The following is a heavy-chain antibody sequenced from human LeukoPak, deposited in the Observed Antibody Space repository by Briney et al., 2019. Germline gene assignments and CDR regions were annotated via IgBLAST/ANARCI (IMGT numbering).Heavy chain of an antibody. J-gene: IGHJ6*04. CDR1: GGSISSSDYY. Sequence: PSETLSLTCTVSGGSISSSDYYWGWIRQPPGKGLEWIGSISYSGSTYYNPSLKSRVTMSVDTSKNQFSLKLSSVTAADTAVYYCARLIGYDILTGYYHQVVDVWGKGTTVTISS. V-gene: IGHV4-39*07. CDR2: ISYSGST. CDR3: ARLIGYDILTGYYHQVVDV. D-gene: IGHD3-9*01.